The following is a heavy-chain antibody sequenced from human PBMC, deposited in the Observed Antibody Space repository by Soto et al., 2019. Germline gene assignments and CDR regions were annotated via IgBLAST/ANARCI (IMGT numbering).Heavy chain of an antibody. V-gene: IGHV1-69*01. J-gene: IGHJ6*02. Sequence: QVQLVQSGAEVKKPGSSVKVSCKASGGTFSSYAISWVRQAPGQGLEWMGGIIPIFGTANYAQKFQGRVTITADESTSTAYIELSSLRSEDTAVYYCARGKIVVVPAAMGNYYYYGMDVWGQGTTVTVSS. CDR2: IIPIFGTA. D-gene: IGHD2-2*01. CDR1: GGTFSSYA. CDR3: ARGKIVVVPAAMGNYYYYGMDV.